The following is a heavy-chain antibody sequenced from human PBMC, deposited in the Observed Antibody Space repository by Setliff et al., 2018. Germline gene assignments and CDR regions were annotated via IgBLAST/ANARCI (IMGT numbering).Heavy chain of an antibody. J-gene: IGHJ3*02. CDR2: ISGSGGRT. V-gene: IGHV3-23*01. D-gene: IGHD2-21*01. Sequence: GGSLRLSCAVSGFTFSSYAMSWARQAPGKGLEWVSAISGSGGRTYDADSVTGRFTSSRDTSKNTLYLHMNSLRAEDTAVYYCAKPQDADGDYDAFDICGQGTMGTVAS. CDR3: AKPQDADGDYDAFDI. CDR1: GFTFSSYA.